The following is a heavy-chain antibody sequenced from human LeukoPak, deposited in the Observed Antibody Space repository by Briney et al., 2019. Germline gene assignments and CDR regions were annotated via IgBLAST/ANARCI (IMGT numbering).Heavy chain of an antibody. V-gene: IGHV1-46*01. D-gene: IGHD1-26*01. CDR3: ARGPIIVGATGDWFDP. Sequence: GASVKVSCKASGYTFTSYYMHWVRQAPGQGLEWMGIINPSGGSTSYAQKFQGRVTMTRDMSTSTVYMELSSLRSEDTAVYYCARGPIIVGATGDWFDPWGQGTLVPVSS. J-gene: IGHJ5*02. CDR1: GYTFTSYY. CDR2: INPSGGST.